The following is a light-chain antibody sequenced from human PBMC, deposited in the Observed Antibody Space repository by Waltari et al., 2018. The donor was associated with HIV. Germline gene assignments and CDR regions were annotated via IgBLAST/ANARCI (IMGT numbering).Light chain of an antibody. V-gene: IGLV1-44*01. Sequence: QSVLTQPPSASGTPGQRVTISCSGSSSNIGSNTVNRYQQLPGTAPKLLIYSNNQRPSGVPDRVSGSKSGTSASLAISGLQSEDEADYYCAAWDDSLNGWVFGGGTKLTVL. CDR3: AAWDDSLNGWV. CDR2: SNN. J-gene: IGLJ3*02. CDR1: SSNIGSNT.